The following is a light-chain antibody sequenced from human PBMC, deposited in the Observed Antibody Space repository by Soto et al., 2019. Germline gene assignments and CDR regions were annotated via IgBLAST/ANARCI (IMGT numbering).Light chain of an antibody. V-gene: IGLV2-14*01. CDR3: SSYTSSSTLV. CDR2: EVT. Sequence: QSALTQPASVSGSPGQSITISCTGTSSDVAASTYVSWYQHHPDMAPKLLIYEVTNRPSGVPFRFSGSKSANTASLTISGLQAEDEAFYYCSSYTSSSTLVFGGGTKLTVL. J-gene: IGLJ2*01. CDR1: SSDVAASTY.